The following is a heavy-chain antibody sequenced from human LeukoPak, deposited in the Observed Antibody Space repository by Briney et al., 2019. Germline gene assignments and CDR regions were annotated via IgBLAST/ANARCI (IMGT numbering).Heavy chain of an antibody. Sequence: SETLSLTCTVSGGSISSYYWSWIRQPPGKGLEWIGYIYYSGSTNYNPSLKSRVTISVDTSKNQFSLKLSSVTAADTAVYYCAIIAVAGTRLDYWGQGSLVTVSS. CDR1: GGSISSYY. CDR3: AIIAVAGTRLDY. V-gene: IGHV4-59*01. D-gene: IGHD6-19*01. CDR2: IYYSGST. J-gene: IGHJ4*02.